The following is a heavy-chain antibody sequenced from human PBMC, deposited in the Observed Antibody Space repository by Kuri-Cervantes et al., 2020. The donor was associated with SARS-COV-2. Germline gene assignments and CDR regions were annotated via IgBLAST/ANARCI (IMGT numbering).Heavy chain of an antibody. D-gene: IGHD2-21*01. Sequence: GESLKISCAASGFTFSNYWMSWVRQAPGKGLEWVGRIKNKTDGKTTDYSAPVKVRFTISRDDSKNKLYLQINSLKAEDTAVYYCTSGRIADRLGAFDIWGQGTMVTVSS. CDR3: TSGRIADRLGAFDI. J-gene: IGHJ3*02. CDR1: GFTFSNYW. V-gene: IGHV3-15*01. CDR2: IKNKTDGKTT.